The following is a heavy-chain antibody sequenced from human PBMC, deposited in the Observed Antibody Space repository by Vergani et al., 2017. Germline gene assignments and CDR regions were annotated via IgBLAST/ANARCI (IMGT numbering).Heavy chain of an antibody. CDR1: GGSFSGYY. J-gene: IGHJ4*02. CDR3: ARLYGDRDY. CDR2: INHSGST. D-gene: IGHD4-17*01. Sequence: QVQLQQWGAGLLKPSETLSLTCAVYGGSFSGYYWSWIRQPPGKGLEWIGEINHSGSTNYNPSRKSRVTISVDTSKNQFSLKLSSVAAADTAVYYCARLYGDRDYWGQGTLVTVSS. V-gene: IGHV4-34*01.